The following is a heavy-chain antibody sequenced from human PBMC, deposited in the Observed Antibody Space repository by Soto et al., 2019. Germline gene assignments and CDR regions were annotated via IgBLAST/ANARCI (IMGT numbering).Heavy chain of an antibody. CDR1: GYTFTNYA. Sequence: QVQLVQSGAEEKKPGASVKVSCKASGYTFTNYATHWVRQAPGQSLECMGWINAGNGNTKYSQKFQGRVTITRDTSASTAYMELSSLRSEATAVYYCASASGYYLPDYWGQGTLVTVSS. J-gene: IGHJ4*02. D-gene: IGHD5-12*01. V-gene: IGHV1-3*05. CDR2: INAGNGNT. CDR3: ASASGYYLPDY.